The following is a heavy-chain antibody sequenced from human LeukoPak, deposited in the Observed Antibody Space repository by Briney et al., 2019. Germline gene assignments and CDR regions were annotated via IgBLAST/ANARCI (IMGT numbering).Heavy chain of an antibody. Sequence: QAGGSLRLSCAASGFTFDAYAMHWVRQAPGKDLEWVSAINWNTNSIKYADSVKGRFTISRDNAKNSLYWQMNSLRAEDTAFYYCAKGSSGWSTDAFDIWGQGTMVTVSS. CDR1: GFTFDAYA. V-gene: IGHV3-9*01. J-gene: IGHJ3*02. CDR3: AKGSSGWSTDAFDI. D-gene: IGHD6-19*01. CDR2: INWNTNSI.